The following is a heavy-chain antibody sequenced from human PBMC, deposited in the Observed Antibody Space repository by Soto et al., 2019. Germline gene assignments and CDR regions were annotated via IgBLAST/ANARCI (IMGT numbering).Heavy chain of an antibody. J-gene: IGHJ3*02. V-gene: IGHV1-69*13. CDR3: ARDRVTIFGVVADAFDI. CDR2: IIPIFGTA. CDR1: GGTFSSYA. D-gene: IGHD3-3*01. Sequence: ASVKVSCKASGGTFSSYAISWVRQAPGQGLEWKGGIIPIFGTANYAQKFQGRVTITADESTSTAYMGLSSLRSEDTAVYFCARDRVTIFGVVADAFDIWGQGTMVTVSS.